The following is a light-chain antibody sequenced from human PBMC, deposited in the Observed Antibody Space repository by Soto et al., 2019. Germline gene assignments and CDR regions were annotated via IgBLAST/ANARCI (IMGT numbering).Light chain of an antibody. V-gene: IGKV3-15*01. CDR1: QSVSSN. J-gene: IGKJ1*01. CDR3: QQYNNWPRT. Sequence: IVMTQSPATLSVSPGERATLSCRASQSVSSNLAWYQQKPGQAPRLLIYAASTRATGIPGRFSGSGSGTEFTLTVRSLQYEDFVVDDGQQYNNWPRTVGQGTKVDIK. CDR2: AAS.